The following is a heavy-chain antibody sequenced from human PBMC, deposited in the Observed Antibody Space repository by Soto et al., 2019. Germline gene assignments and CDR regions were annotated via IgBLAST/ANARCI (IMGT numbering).Heavy chain of an antibody. J-gene: IGHJ4*02. V-gene: IGHV3-9*01. Sequence: PGGSLRLSCAASGFTFDDYAMHWVRQAPGKGLEWVSGISWNSGSIGYADSVKGRFTISRDNAKNSLYLQMNSLRAEDTALYYCAKSPPWSSSSPNYFDYWGQGTQVTVSS. CDR3: AKSPPWSSSSPNYFDY. CDR2: ISWNSGSI. D-gene: IGHD6-13*01. CDR1: GFTFDDYA.